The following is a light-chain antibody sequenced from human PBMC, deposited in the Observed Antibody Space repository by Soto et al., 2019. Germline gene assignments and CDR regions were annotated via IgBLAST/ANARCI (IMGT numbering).Light chain of an antibody. Sequence: EIVLTQSPGTLSLSPGERASLSCRASQSVSSNLAWYQQKPGQAPRLLVWRASNRATGLPARFSGSGSGTEFTLTISSLQSEDFAVYYCQQYNSWPLTFGGGTKVDIK. V-gene: IGKV3-15*01. CDR3: QQYNSWPLT. J-gene: IGKJ4*01. CDR1: QSVSSN. CDR2: RAS.